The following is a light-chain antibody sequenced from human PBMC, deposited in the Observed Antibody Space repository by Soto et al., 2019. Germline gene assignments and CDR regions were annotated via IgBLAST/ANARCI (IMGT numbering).Light chain of an antibody. CDR3: QQYYSYPT. CDR2: AAS. CDR1: QGISSY. J-gene: IGKJ1*01. V-gene: IGKV1-8*01. Sequence: AIRMTQSPSSLSAPTGDRVTITCRASQGISSYLAWYQQKPGKAPKLLIYAASTLQSGVPSRFSGSGSGTDFTLTISCLQSEDFATYYCQQYYSYPTFGQGTKVEIK.